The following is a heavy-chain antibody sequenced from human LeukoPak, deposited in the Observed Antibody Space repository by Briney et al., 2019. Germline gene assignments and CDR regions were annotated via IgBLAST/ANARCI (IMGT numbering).Heavy chain of an antibody. V-gene: IGHV1-46*01. D-gene: IGHD4-11*01. CDR2: INPSGGST. Sequence: ASVKVSCKASGYTFTSYYMHWVRQAPGQGLEWMGIINPSGGSTSYAQKFQGRVTMTRDTSTSTVYMELSSLRSEDTAVYYCARDLQNPYDYSACSQQCYGMDVWGQGTTVTVSS. CDR3: ARDLQNPYDYSACSQQCYGMDV. J-gene: IGHJ6*02. CDR1: GYTFTSYY.